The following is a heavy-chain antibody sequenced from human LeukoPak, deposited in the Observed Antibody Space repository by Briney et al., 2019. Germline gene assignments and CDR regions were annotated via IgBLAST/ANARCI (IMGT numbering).Heavy chain of an antibody. CDR1: GGTFSSYA. CDR3: ARGETVYGGAIVY. D-gene: IGHD3-16*02. Sequence: GASVKVSCKDSGGTFSSYATSCVRQAPGQGLEWMGCINPNSGGTKYAQKFQGGVTLTRDTSISTAYMELSRLRSDDAAVYYYARGETVYGGAIVYWGQGTLVTVSS. CDR2: INPNSGGT. J-gene: IGHJ4*02. V-gene: IGHV1-2*02.